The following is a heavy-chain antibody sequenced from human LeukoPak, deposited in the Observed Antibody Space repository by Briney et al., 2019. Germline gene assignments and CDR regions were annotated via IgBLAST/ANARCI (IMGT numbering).Heavy chain of an antibody. CDR2: INPDSGGT. D-gene: IGHD3-10*01. V-gene: IGHV1-2*02. J-gene: IGHJ6*03. CDR1: AYTFTDYY. Sequence: GASVKVSCKASAYTFTDYYIHWVRQAPGQGLEWMGWINPDSGGTNYARKFQGRVTMTRDTSISTAYMELSRLRSDGTAVYYCARDEVSRVWFGDLFGPDYMDVWGKGTTVTVSS. CDR3: ARDEVSRVWFGDLFGPDYMDV.